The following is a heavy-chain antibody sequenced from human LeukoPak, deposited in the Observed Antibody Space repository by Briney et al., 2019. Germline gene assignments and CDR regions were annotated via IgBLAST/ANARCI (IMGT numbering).Heavy chain of an antibody. CDR1: GFTFSSYS. CDR2: ISNSRSTI. CDR3: ARDSCGGDCYYAEYFQH. Sequence: PGGSLRLSCAASGFTFSSYSMNWVRQAPGKGLEWVSYISNSRSTIYYADSVKGRFTISRDNAKNSLYLQMNSLRDEDTAVYYCARDSCGGDCYYAEYFQHWGQGTLVTVSS. V-gene: IGHV3-48*02. J-gene: IGHJ1*01. D-gene: IGHD2-21*01.